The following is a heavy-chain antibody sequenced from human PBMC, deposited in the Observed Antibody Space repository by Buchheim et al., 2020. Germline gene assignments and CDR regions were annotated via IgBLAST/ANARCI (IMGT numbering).Heavy chain of an antibody. CDR3: ARATVTTLDY. D-gene: IGHD4-17*01. V-gene: IGHV4-34*01. J-gene: IGHJ4*02. CDR1: GGSFSGYY. CDR2: INHSGST. Sequence: QVQLQQWGAGLLKPSETLSLTCAVYGGSFSGYYWSWVRQPPGKGLEWIGEINHSGSTNYNPSLKSRVTTSVDTSNNQFPLQLSSVTAADTAVYYCARATVTTLDYWGQGTL.